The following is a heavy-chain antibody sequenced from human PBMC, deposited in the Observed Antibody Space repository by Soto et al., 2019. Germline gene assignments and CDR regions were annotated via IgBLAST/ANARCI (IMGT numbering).Heavy chain of an antibody. CDR1: GFTFTDYA. J-gene: IGHJ4*02. CDR3: AKGIYTNAWTFDY. CDR2: ISPSGDNT. V-gene: IGHV3-23*01. D-gene: IGHD2-2*02. Sequence: EVRLLESGGGLVQPGGSLRFSCAASGFTFTDYAMSWVRQAPGKGLEWVSLISPSGDNTYYSDPVKGRFTISRDNSKNTVYLQMNSLRAEDTARYYCAKGIYTNAWTFDYWGQGTLVTVSS.